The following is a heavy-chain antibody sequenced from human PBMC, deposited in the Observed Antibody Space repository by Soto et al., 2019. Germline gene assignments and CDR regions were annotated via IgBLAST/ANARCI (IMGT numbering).Heavy chain of an antibody. CDR1: GGSISSGGYY. D-gene: IGHD6-6*01. CDR3: ARAGHSSSSEGANWFDP. Sequence: PSETLSLTCTVSGGSISSGGYYWSWIRQHPGKGLEWIGYIYYSGSTYYNPYLKSRVTISVDTSKNQFSLNLSSVTAAATAVYYCARAGHSSSSEGANWFDPWGQGTLVTVSS. V-gene: IGHV4-31*03. CDR2: IYYSGST. J-gene: IGHJ5*02.